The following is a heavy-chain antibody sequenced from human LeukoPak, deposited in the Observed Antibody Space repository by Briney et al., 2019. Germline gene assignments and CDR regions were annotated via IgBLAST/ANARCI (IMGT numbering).Heavy chain of an antibody. CDR2: IHYTGTT. J-gene: IGHJ4*02. D-gene: IGHD3-22*01. CDR3: ARWPRYYYDSSGYYLFDY. CDR1: GGSINNHY. Sequence: PSETLSLTCIVSGGSINNHYWTWIRQTPGKGLEWIGDIHYTGTTKYNPSLKSRVTISIDTSKNQFSLKLSSVTAADTAVYYCARWPRYYYDSSGYYLFDYWGQGTLVTVSS. V-gene: IGHV4-59*11.